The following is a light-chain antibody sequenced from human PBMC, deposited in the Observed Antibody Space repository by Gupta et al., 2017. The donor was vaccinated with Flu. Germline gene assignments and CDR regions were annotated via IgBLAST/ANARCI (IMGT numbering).Light chain of an antibody. CDR2: GAS. CDR1: QNVGRN. V-gene: IGKV3D-15*01. CDR3: QQYTKWPIS. Sequence: EAVMTQSPVTLSASPAERVTLSCRASQNVGRNLAWYQQKPGRPPRLLIFGASTRAADVPARFSGSGSGTDFTLSIDGRLSEDFVVYFCQQYTKWPISFGGGTTVDIK. J-gene: IGKJ4*01.